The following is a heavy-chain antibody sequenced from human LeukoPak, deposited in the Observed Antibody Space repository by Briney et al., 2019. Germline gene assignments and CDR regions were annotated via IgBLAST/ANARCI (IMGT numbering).Heavy chain of an antibody. J-gene: IGHJ6*03. Sequence: GASVKVSCKASGYTFTSYYMHWVRQAPGQGLEWMGGIIPIFGTANYAQKFQGRVTITADESTSTAYMELSSLRSEDTAVYYCATLRSGYDFWSGYPRYYYYYMDVWGKGTTVTVSS. D-gene: IGHD3-3*01. CDR3: ATLRSGYDFWSGYPRYYYYYMDV. CDR2: IIPIFGTA. CDR1: GYTFTSYY. V-gene: IGHV1-69*13.